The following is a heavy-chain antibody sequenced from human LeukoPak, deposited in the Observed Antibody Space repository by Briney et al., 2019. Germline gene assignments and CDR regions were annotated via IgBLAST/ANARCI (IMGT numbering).Heavy chain of an antibody. V-gene: IGHV4-34*01. CDR1: GGSISSYY. Sequence: PSETLSLTCTVSGGSISSYYWSWIRQPPAKGLELIGEINHTGSTNYSPSLKSGLTISLDTSKNQLYLELNSVTAADTAIYYCAHGRWPTGLGALDIWGQGTMVTVSP. CDR3: AHGRWPTGLGALDI. J-gene: IGHJ3*02. D-gene: IGHD1-1*01. CDR2: INHTGST.